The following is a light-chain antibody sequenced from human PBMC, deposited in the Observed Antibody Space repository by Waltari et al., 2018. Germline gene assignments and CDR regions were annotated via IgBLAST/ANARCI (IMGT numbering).Light chain of an antibody. CDR1: QAIGNN. J-gene: IGKJ4*01. V-gene: IGKV1-16*01. Sequence: DIQMTQSPSSLSASVGDTVTTTCQASQAIGNNLHWYQQKPGKAPKLLIYRASSLQSGIPSRFSGGGSGTDFTLTISSLQPEDFATYYCQQAYSYPLTFGGGTKVEIK. CDR2: RAS. CDR3: QQAYSYPLT.